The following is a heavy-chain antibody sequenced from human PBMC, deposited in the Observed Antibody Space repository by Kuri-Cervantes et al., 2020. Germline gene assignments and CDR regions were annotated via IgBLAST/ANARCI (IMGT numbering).Heavy chain of an antibody. CDR2: ISWNSGSI. CDR1: GFTVSSNY. V-gene: IGHV3-66*03. D-gene: IGHD1-1*01. J-gene: IGHJ4*02. Sequence: GGSLRLSCAASGFTVSSNYMSWVRQAPGKGLEWVSGISWNSGSIGYADSVKGRFTISRDNSKNTLYLQMNSLRTEDTAVYYCAKGYLRGPIDDWGQGTLVTVSS. CDR3: AKGYLRGPIDD.